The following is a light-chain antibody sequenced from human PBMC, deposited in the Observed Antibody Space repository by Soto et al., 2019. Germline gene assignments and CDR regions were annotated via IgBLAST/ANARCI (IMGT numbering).Light chain of an antibody. CDR2: EVS. J-gene: IGLJ2*01. V-gene: IGLV2-14*01. CDR1: SSDVGGYNS. CDR3: SSYTTSTSFIL. Sequence: QSVLTQPRSVSGSPGQSVTISCTGTSSDVGGYNSVSWYQQVPGTAPKAMIYEVSSRPSGVSNRFSGSKSGNTASLTISGLQAEDEAYYYCSSYTTSTSFILFGGGTKLTVL.